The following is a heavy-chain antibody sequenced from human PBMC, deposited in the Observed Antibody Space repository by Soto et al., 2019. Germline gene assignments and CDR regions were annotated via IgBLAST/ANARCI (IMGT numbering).Heavy chain of an antibody. D-gene: IGHD4-4*01. CDR1: GDSCTSYW. J-gene: IGHJ4*02. CDR2: IYPGDSDT. V-gene: IGHV5-51*01. Sequence: GQPLKISCKGAGDSCTSYWSGWVRQMPGKGLEWMGIIYPGDSDTRYSPSFQGQVTISADKSISTAYLQWSSLKASDTAMYYCARQEDYYSNSEYYFDYWGQGTLVTVSS. CDR3: ARQEDYYSNSEYYFDY.